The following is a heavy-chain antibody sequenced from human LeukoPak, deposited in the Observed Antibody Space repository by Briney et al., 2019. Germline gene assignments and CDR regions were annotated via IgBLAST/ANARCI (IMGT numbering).Heavy chain of an antibody. D-gene: IGHD4-17*01. Sequence: GGSLRLSCTASGFTFSAYAMMWVRQAPGKGPEWISAIRGGGGGAFYADSVKGRFTISRDNSKYTLFLQMNSLRGEDTAVYYCARDPNGDYVGAFDMWGPGTMVTVSS. J-gene: IGHJ3*02. CDR1: GFTFSAYA. CDR2: IRGGGGGA. V-gene: IGHV3-23*01. CDR3: ARDPNGDYVGAFDM.